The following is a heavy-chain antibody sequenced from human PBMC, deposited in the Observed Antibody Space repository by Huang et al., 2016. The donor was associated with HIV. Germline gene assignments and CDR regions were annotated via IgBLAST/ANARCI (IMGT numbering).Heavy chain of an antibody. CDR3: SRDDFWSGYSDYYGLDV. V-gene: IGHV3-23*01. CDR2: ISGRGGNT. D-gene: IGHD3-3*01. CDR1: GFTFNSYA. J-gene: IGHJ6*02. Sequence: EVQLLESGGGLVQPGGSLRLSCAASGFTFNSYAMSWVRQAPGKGLECASAISGRGGNTYYADSVKGRFTISRDNSKNTLVLQMSGLRAEDTAVYYCSRDDFWSGYSDYYGLDVWGQGTTVTVSS.